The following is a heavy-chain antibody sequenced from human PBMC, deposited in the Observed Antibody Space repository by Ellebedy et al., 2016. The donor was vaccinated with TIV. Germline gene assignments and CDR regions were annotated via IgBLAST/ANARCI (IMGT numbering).Heavy chain of an antibody. CDR2: IYQDGGVQ. J-gene: IGHJ5*02. CDR1: GFSFRSYW. V-gene: IGHV3-7*01. D-gene: IGHD4-17*01. Sequence: PGGSLRLSCAASGFSFRSYWMGWVRQAPGKGLEWVANIYQDGGVQYYVDSVKGRFTISRDNAANSLFLQMNRLRPEDTAVYFCARRGSYGDYAVQINSWFDTWGRGTLVAVSS. CDR3: ARRGSYGDYAVQINSWFDT.